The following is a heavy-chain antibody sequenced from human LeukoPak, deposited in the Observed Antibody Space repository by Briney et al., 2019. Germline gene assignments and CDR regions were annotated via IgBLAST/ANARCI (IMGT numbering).Heavy chain of an antibody. CDR1: GFTFSSYA. D-gene: IGHD2-2*01. Sequence: GSLRLSCAASGFTFSSYAMDWVRQAPGKGLEWVSYISDSGGRTYYADSVKGRFTISRDNSKNTLYLQLNSLGAEDTAVYYCTKERVTSDGEPFDSWGPGTLVTVSS. J-gene: IGHJ4*02. V-gene: IGHV3-23*01. CDR2: ISDSGGRT. CDR3: TKERVTSDGEPFDS.